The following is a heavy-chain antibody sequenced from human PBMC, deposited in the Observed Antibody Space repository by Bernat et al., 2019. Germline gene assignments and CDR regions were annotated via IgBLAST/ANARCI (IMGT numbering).Heavy chain of an antibody. CDR3: AKVRDLRDIVLMPRGKDRGMDV. CDR2: IRYDGSNK. D-gene: IGHD2-8*01. CDR1: GFTFSSYG. V-gene: IGHV3-30*02. J-gene: IGHJ6*02. Sequence: QVQLVESGGGVVQPGGSLRLSCAASGFTFSSYGMHWVRQAPGKGLEWVAFIRYDGSNKYYADSVKGRFTISRDNSNNTLYLQMNSLRAEDTAVYYCAKVRDLRDIVLMPRGKDRGMDVWGQGTTVTVSS.